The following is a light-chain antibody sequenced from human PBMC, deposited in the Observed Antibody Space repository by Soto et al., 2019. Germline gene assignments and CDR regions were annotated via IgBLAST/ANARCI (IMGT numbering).Light chain of an antibody. CDR1: QDVSNY. V-gene: IGKV1-27*01. J-gene: IGKJ1*01. CDR2: AAS. Sequence: DIQMTQSPSSLSASVGDRVTITCRASQDVSNYLDWYQQNPGKVPKLLIYAASTLQSGVPSRFSGSGSGTDFTLPISSLQPEDVATYYSQKYDTAPPTFGQGTKVEIK. CDR3: QKYDTAPPT.